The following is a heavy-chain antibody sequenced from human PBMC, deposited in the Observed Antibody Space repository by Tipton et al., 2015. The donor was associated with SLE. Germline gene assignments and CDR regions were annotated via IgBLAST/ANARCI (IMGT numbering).Heavy chain of an antibody. J-gene: IGHJ4*02. D-gene: IGHD1-26*01. CDR3: ARHRLVDHRGDFDY. Sequence: TLSLTCTVSGGSISSYYWSWIRQPAGKGLEWIGHIYSNGSTNYNPSLKSRVAISVDTSKNQFPLKLSSVTAADTAVYYCARHRLVDHRGDFDYWGQGTLVTVSS. CDR1: GGSISSYY. V-gene: IGHV4-4*08. CDR2: IYSNGST.